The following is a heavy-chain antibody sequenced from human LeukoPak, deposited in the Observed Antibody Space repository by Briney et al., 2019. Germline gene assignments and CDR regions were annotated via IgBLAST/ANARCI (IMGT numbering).Heavy chain of an antibody. V-gene: IGHV4-61*08. CDR3: ARVWQRGADV. CDR2: IYYSGST. CDR1: GGSISSGDYY. J-gene: IGHJ6*02. Sequence: SETLSLTCTVSGGSISSGDYYWSWIRQPPGKGLEWIGYIYYSGSTNYNPSLKSRVTISVDTSKNQFSLKLSSVTAADTAVHYCARVWQRGADVWGQGTTVTVSS. D-gene: IGHD6-25*01.